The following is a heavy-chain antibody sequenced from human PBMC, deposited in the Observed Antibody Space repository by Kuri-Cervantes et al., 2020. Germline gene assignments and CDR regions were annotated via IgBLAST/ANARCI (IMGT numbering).Heavy chain of an antibody. CDR3: ARAVNSSSSVFVFRAGYFDY. Sequence: ESLKISCAVYGGSFSGYYWSWTRQPPGKGREWIGEINHSGSTNYNPSLKSRVTISVDTSKNQFSLKLSSVTAADKAVYYCARAVNSSSSVFVFRAGYFDYWGQGTLVTVSS. CDR2: INHSGST. V-gene: IGHV4-34*01. J-gene: IGHJ4*02. CDR1: GGSFSGYY. D-gene: IGHD6-6*01.